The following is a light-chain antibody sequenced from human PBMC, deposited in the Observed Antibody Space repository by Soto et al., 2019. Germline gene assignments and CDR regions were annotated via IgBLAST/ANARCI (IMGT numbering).Light chain of an antibody. V-gene: IGLV1-40*01. Sequence: QSVLTQPPSVSGAPGQRITISCTGSRSNIGAGYDVHWYQQFPGTAPTLLIYGNNNRPSGIPDRFSGSKSDTSASLAITGLQAADEADYYCQSYDSSLSGVVFGGGTKLTV. CDR1: RSNIGAGYD. CDR3: QSYDSSLSGVV. CDR2: GNN. J-gene: IGLJ2*01.